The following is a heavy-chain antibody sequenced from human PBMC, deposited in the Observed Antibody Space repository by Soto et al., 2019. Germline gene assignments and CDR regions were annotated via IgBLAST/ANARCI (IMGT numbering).Heavy chain of an antibody. CDR2: IYPGDSDT. Sequence: PGESLKISCKGSGYSFTSYWIGWVRQMPGKGLEWMGIIYPGDSDTRYSPSFQGQVTISADKSISTAYLQWSSLKASDTAMYYCARLVESYDYDSSGYYPGAFDIWGQGTMVTVSS. V-gene: IGHV5-51*01. D-gene: IGHD3-22*01. CDR3: ARLVESYDYDSSGYYPGAFDI. CDR1: GYSFTSYW. J-gene: IGHJ3*02.